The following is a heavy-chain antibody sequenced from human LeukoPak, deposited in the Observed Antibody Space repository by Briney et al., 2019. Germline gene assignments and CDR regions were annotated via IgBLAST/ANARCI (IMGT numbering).Heavy chain of an antibody. CDR1: GGTFSSYA. Sequence: SVKVSCKASGGTFSSYAISWVRQAPGQGLEWMGGIIPIFGTANYAQKFQGRVTITADESTSTAYMELSSLRSEDTAVYYCARPHYYGTGSYYDFDYWGQGTLVTVSS. CDR2: IIPIFGTA. J-gene: IGHJ4*02. V-gene: IGHV1-69*01. D-gene: IGHD3-10*01. CDR3: ARPHYYGTGSYYDFDY.